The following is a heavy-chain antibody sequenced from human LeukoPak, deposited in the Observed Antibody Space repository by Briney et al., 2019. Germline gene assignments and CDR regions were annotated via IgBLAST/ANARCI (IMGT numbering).Heavy chain of an antibody. V-gene: IGHV3-21*01. Sequence: TGGSLRLSCAASGFTFSSYSMNWVRQAPGKGLEWVSSISSSSYIYYADSVKGRFTISRDNAKNSLYLQMNSLRAEDTAVYYCARGPYDFWSGSLDFDYWGQGTLVTVSS. CDR3: ARGPYDFWSGSLDFDY. D-gene: IGHD3-3*01. CDR2: ISSSSYI. J-gene: IGHJ4*02. CDR1: GFTFSSYS.